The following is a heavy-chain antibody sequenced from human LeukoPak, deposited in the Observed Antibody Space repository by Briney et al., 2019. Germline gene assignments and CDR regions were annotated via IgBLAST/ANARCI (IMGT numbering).Heavy chain of an antibody. V-gene: IGHV3-48*01. CDR3: AREQKKKWEPLPPDAFDI. CDR1: GFTFSSYS. D-gene: IGHD1-26*01. Sequence: PGGSLRLSCAASGFTFSSYSMNWVRQAPGKGLEWVSYISSSSSTIYYADSVKGRFTISRDNAKNSLYLQMNSLRAEDTAVYYCAREQKKKWEPLPPDAFDIWGQGTMVTVSS. J-gene: IGHJ3*02. CDR2: ISSSSSTI.